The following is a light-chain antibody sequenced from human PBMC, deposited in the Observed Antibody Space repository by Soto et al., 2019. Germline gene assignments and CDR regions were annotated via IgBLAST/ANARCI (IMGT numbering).Light chain of an antibody. V-gene: IGKV1-5*03. J-gene: IGKJ4*01. Sequence: DIQMTQSPSTLSASVGDRVTITCRASQSISSWLARYQQKPGKAPKLLIYKASSLESGVPSRFSGSGSGTEFTLTISSLQPDDFATYYCQQYNSYSPVTFGGGTKVEIK. CDR1: QSISSW. CDR2: KAS. CDR3: QQYNSYSPVT.